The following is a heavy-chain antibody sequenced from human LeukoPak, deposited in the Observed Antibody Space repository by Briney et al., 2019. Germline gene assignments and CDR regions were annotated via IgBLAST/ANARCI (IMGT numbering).Heavy chain of an antibody. CDR1: GYTFTGYY. V-gene: IGHV1-2*02. Sequence: ASAKVSCKASGYTFTGYYMHWVRQAPGQGLEWMGWINPNSGGTNYAQKFQGRVTMTRDTSISTAYMELSRLRSDDTAVYYCARDYRIQLWGQGFDYWGQGTLVTVSS. CDR2: INPNSGGT. J-gene: IGHJ4*02. D-gene: IGHD5-18*01. CDR3: ARDYRIQLWGQGFDY.